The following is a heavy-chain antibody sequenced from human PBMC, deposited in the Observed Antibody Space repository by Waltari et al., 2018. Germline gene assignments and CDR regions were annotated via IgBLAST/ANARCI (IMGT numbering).Heavy chain of an antibody. CDR1: GFTFDDYA. J-gene: IGHJ6*02. V-gene: IGHV3-43D*04. D-gene: IGHD3-10*01. CDR3: AKDKGSYYYYGMDV. Sequence: EVQLVESGGVVVQPGGSLRLSCAASGFTFDDYAMHWVRQAPGKGLEWVSLISWDGGSTYYADSVKGRFTISRDNSKNSLYLQMNSLRAEDTALYYCAKDKGSYYYYGMDVWGQGTTVTVSS. CDR2: ISWDGGST.